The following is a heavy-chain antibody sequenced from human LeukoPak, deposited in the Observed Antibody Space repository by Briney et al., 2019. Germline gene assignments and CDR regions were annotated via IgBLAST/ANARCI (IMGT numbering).Heavy chain of an antibody. CDR1: EFTFDNYA. J-gene: IGHJ4*02. Sequence: GGSLRLSCAASEFTFDNYAMSWVRQAPGKGLEWVSVISGSGYYSYYADSVKGRFTVSRDNSKTTLYLQMNSLRADDTAVYYCARDLRAAAGQPFDYWGQGTLVTVSS. D-gene: IGHD6-13*01. CDR3: ARDLRAAAGQPFDY. CDR2: ISGSGYYS. V-gene: IGHV3-23*01.